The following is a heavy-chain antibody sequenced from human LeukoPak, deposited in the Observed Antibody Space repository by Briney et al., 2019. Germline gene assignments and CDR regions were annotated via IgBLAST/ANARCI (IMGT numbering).Heavy chain of an antibody. J-gene: IGHJ3*02. Sequence: GESLQISCKGSGYSFTSYWIGWVRQMPGKGLEWMGIIYPGDSDTRYSPSFQGQVTISADKSISTAYLQWSSLKASDTAMYYCARRSSPEYDILTGYNDAFDIWGQGTMVTVSS. CDR2: IYPGDSDT. CDR1: GYSFTSYW. V-gene: IGHV5-51*01. CDR3: ARRSSPEYDILTGYNDAFDI. D-gene: IGHD3-9*01.